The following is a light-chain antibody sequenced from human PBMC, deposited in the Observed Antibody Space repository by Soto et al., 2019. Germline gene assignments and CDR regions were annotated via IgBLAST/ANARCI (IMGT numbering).Light chain of an antibody. J-gene: IGKJ4*01. CDR3: QQYYSYPLT. Sequence: AIRMTQSPSSLSASTGDRVTITCRASQGISRYLACYQQKPAKAPKLLIYAASTLQSGVPPRFSGSGSGTDFTLTISRLQSEDFATYYCQQYYSYPLTFGGGTKV. CDR2: AAS. V-gene: IGKV1-8*01. CDR1: QGISRY.